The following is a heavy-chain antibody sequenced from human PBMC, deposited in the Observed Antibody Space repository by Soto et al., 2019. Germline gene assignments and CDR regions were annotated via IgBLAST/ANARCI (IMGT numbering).Heavy chain of an antibody. V-gene: IGHV4-59*01. CDR2: VYNSGST. J-gene: IGHJ4*02. CDR3: ARYRREAVAGYTLDN. CDR1: GGSISSNY. Sequence: DTLSLTCTVSGGSISSNYWTWIRQPPGKGLEWIGYVYNSGSTDYNPSLKSRVTISEDTSKSQFSLKVNSMTAADTAVYYCARYRREAVAGYTLDNWGQGILVTVSS. D-gene: IGHD6-13*01.